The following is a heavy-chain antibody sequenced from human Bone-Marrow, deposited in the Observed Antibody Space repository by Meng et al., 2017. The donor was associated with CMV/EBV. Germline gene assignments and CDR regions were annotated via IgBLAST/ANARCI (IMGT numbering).Heavy chain of an antibody. CDR2: IYHSGST. Sequence: GSLRLSCAVSGGSISSSNWWSWVRQPPGKGLEWIGEIYHSGSTDYNPPLKSRVTISVDKSKNQFSLKLSSVTAADTAVYYCARCNSNYYYYGMDVWGQGTTVTVSS. CDR1: GGSISSSNW. D-gene: IGHD4-23*01. CDR3: ARCNSNYYYYGMDV. V-gene: IGHV4-4*02. J-gene: IGHJ6*02.